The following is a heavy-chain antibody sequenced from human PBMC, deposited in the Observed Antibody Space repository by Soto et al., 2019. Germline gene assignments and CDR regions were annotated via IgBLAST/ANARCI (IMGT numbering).Heavy chain of an antibody. CDR2: ISAYNGNT. CDR1: RYTFTSYG. CDR3: ARDRKAVVNFDY. V-gene: IGHV1-18*01. Sequence: ASVKVSCKASRYTFTSYGISWVRQAPGQGLEWMGWISAYNGNTNYAQKLQGRVTMTTDTSTSTAYMELRSLRSDDTAVYYCARDRKAVVNFDYWGQGTLVTVSS. D-gene: IGHD3-22*01. J-gene: IGHJ4*02.